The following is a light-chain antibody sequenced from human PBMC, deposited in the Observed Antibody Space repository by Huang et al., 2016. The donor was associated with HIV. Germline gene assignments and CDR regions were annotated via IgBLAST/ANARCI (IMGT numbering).Light chain of an antibody. CDR3: QHYDSLPPWT. CDR2: DAS. J-gene: IGKJ1*01. V-gene: IGKV1-33*01. Sequence: DIQMTQSPSSLSASVGDRVSITCQASQNIGNYLNWYQQKPGQTPKLLIFDASNLETGVSSRCSGSGSGADFTVTITTLQPEDIATYYCQHYDSLPPWTFGQGTRVEI. CDR1: QNIGNY.